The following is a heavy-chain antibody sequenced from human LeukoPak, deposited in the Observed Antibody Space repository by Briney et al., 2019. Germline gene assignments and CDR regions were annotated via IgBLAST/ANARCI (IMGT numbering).Heavy chain of an antibody. CDR2: IYTSDST. CDR1: GGSISSYY. Sequence: PSETLSLTCTVSGGSISSYYWSWIRQPAGKGLEWIGRIYTSDSTNYNPSLKSRVTISIDTSKSQFYLKLRSVTAADTAVYYCARASYSYDINGWVPFDYWGQGTLVTVSS. V-gene: IGHV4-4*07. J-gene: IGHJ4*02. D-gene: IGHD3-22*01. CDR3: ARASYSYDINGWVPFDY.